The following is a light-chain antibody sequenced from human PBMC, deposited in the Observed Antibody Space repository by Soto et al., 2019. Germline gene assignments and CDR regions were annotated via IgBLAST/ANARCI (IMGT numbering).Light chain of an antibody. CDR2: DAS. CDR1: QRISGY. J-gene: IGKJ1*01. V-gene: IGKV3-11*01. Sequence: EILLTQSPATLSLSPGERATLSCRASQRISGYLARYQQKPGQAPRLLIYDASNRATGIPVRFSGSGSGTDYALTITNLEPEDFAIYYCQQRSNWPWTFGQGTKVDIK. CDR3: QQRSNWPWT.